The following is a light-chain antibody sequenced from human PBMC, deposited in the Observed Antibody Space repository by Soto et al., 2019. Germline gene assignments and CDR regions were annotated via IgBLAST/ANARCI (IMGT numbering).Light chain of an antibody. J-gene: IGKJ1*01. CDR3: QQSYSTPTWT. CDR1: QSIVTY. V-gene: IGKV1-39*01. CDR2: AAS. Sequence: DIQMTQSPSSLSASVGDRVTITCRASQSIVTYLNWYLQKPGKAPKLLIYAASNLQSGVPSRFSGSGSGTDFTLTISSLQTEDFATYFCQQSYSTPTWTFGQGTKVDIK.